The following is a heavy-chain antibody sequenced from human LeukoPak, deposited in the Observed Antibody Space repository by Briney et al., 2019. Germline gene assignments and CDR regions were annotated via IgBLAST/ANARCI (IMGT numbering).Heavy chain of an antibody. CDR3: ARQYNSLPHYFDY. V-gene: IGHV5-51*01. Sequence: GESLKISCKGSGYSFTSYWIGWARQMPGKGLEWMGIIYPGDYDTRYSPSFQGQVTISADKSINTAYLQWNSLKASDTAIYYCARQYNSLPHYFDYWGQGTLVTVSS. D-gene: IGHD2/OR15-2a*01. CDR1: GYSFTSYW. CDR2: IYPGDYDT. J-gene: IGHJ4*02.